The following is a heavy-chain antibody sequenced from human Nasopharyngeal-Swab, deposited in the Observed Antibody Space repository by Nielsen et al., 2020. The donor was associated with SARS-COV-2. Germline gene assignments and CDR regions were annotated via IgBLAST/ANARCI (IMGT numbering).Heavy chain of an antibody. CDR2: IGGNGART. V-gene: IGHV3-23*01. CDR1: GFTVSSNY. J-gene: IGHJ4*02. D-gene: IGHD3-9*01. Sequence: GESLKISCAASGFTVSSNYMSWVRQAPGKGLEWVSAIGGNGARTHYADSVRGRFIISRDNSKSTLDLQMNSLRAEDTAVYYCAKDYDIGYWGQGTLVTVSS. CDR3: AKDYDIGY.